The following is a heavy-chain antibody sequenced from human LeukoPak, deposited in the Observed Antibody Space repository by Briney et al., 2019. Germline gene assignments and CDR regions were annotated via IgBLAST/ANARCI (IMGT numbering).Heavy chain of an antibody. CDR3: AKAAAGTREFDY. V-gene: IGHV4-30-4*01. D-gene: IGHD6-13*01. J-gene: IGHJ4*02. Sequence: SETLSLTCTVSGCSISSGDYYWSWIRQPPGKGLEWIGYIYYSGSTYYNPSLKSRVTISVDTSKNQFSLKLSSVTAADTAVYYCAKAAAGTREFDYWGQGTLVTVSS. CDR2: IYYSGST. CDR1: GCSISSGDYY.